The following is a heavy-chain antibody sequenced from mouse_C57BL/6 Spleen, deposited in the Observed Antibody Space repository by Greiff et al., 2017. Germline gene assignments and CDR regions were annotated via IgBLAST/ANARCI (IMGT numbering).Heavy chain of an antibody. CDR1: GYTFTSYG. CDR3: AREDNGYSAMDY. Sequence: QVQLQQSGAELARPGASVKLSCKASGYTFTSYGISWVKQRTGQGLEWIGEIYPRSGNTYYNEKFKGKATLTADKSSSPAYMELRSLTSEDSAVYVCAREDNGYSAMDYWGQGTSVTVSS. V-gene: IGHV1-81*01. CDR2: IYPRSGNT. J-gene: IGHJ4*01.